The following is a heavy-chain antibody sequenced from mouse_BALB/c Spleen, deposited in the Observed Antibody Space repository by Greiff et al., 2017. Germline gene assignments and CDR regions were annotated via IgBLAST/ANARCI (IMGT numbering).Heavy chain of an antibody. V-gene: IGHV3-2*02. Sequence: EVQLVESGPGLVKPSQSLSLTCTVTGYSITSDYAWNWIRQFPGNKLEWMGYISYSGSTSYNPSLKSRISITRDTSKNQFFLQLNSVTTEDTATYYCARGIYDGYAWFAYWGQGTLVTVSA. J-gene: IGHJ3*01. D-gene: IGHD2-3*01. CDR3: ARGIYDGYAWFAY. CDR2: ISYSGST. CDR1: GYSITSDYA.